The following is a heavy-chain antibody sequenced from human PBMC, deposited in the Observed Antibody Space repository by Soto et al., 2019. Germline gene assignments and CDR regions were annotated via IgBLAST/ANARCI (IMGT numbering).Heavy chain of an antibody. Sequence: QVQLVQSGTEVKKPGSSVKVSCKASGGSLSTNPISWGRQAPGQGLEWMGGTGSGTGPGNHAQKFQGRLTVTADTSTSTVSMELTNLSSEDTAVYYCARRDSCGFYRFFDSWGQGTLVTVSS. CDR2: TGSGTGPG. CDR1: GGSLSTNP. J-gene: IGHJ4*02. D-gene: IGHD3-22*01. CDR3: ARRDSCGFYRFFDS. V-gene: IGHV1-69*06.